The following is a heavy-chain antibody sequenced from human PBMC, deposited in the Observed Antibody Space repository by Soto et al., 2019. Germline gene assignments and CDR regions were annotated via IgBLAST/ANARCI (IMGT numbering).Heavy chain of an antibody. CDR2: IYYSGST. D-gene: IGHD3-22*01. J-gene: IGHJ6*02. CDR3: AREDEYYDSSGYAYYYGMDV. Sequence: SETLSLTCTVSGGSISSSSYYWGWIRQPPGKGLEWIGSIYYSGSTYYNPSLKSRVTISVDTSKNQFSLKLSSVTAADTAVYYCAREDEYYDSSGYAYYYGMDVWGQGTTVTVSS. V-gene: IGHV4-39*07. CDR1: GGSISSSSYY.